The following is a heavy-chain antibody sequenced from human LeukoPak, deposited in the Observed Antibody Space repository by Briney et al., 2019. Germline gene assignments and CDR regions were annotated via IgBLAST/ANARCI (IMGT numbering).Heavy chain of an antibody. D-gene: IGHD3-10*01. Sequence: ASVKVSCKAFGYTFTSNYMHWVRQAPGQGPEWMGVISPSGGSTTYAQKFQGRVTLTRDMSTSTDYLELSSLRSEDTAVYYCARDMVRGVENWFDPWGQGTLVTVSS. CDR3: ARDMVRGVENWFDP. CDR1: GYTFTSNY. CDR2: ISPSGGST. J-gene: IGHJ5*02. V-gene: IGHV1-46*01.